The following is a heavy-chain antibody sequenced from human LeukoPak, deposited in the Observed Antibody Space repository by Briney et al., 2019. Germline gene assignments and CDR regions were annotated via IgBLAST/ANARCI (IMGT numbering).Heavy chain of an antibody. J-gene: IGHJ4*02. CDR2: IWYDGSNK. Sequence: GGSLRLSCAASGITFRNYGMHWVRQAPGKGLEWVAIIWYDGSNKYYADSVKGRFTISRDNSKNTLYLQMNSLRVEGTAVYYCASVWRALGYTIDYWGQGTQVAVSS. V-gene: IGHV3-33*01. CDR1: GITFRNYG. D-gene: IGHD5-18*01. CDR3: ASVWRALGYTIDY.